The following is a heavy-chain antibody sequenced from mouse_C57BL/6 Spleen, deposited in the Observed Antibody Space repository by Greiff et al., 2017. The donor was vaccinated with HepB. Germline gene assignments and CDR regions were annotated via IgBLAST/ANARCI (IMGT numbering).Heavy chain of an antibody. D-gene: IGHD1-1*01. Sequence: QVQLKQPGAELVMPGASVKLSCKASGYTFTSYWMHWVKQRPGQGLEWIGEIDPSDSYTNYNQKFKGKSTLTVDKSSSTAYMQLSSLTSEDSAVYYCARGGTTVETWFAYWGQGTLVTVSA. CDR1: GYTFTSYW. CDR2: IDPSDSYT. V-gene: IGHV1-69*01. J-gene: IGHJ3*01. CDR3: ARGGTTVETWFAY.